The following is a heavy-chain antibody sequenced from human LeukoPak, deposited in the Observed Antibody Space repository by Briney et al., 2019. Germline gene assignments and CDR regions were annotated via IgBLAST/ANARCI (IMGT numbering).Heavy chain of an antibody. J-gene: IGHJ4*02. D-gene: IGHD3-3*01. CDR3: AKDHYDFWSGSIIAYFDY. Sequence: PGGSLRLSCAESGFTFSSYGMHWVRQAPGKGLGWVAFIRYDGSNKYYADSVKGRFTISRDNSKNTLYLQMNSLRAEDTAVYYCAKDHYDFWSGSIIAYFDYWGQGTLVTVSS. V-gene: IGHV3-30*02. CDR2: IRYDGSNK. CDR1: GFTFSSYG.